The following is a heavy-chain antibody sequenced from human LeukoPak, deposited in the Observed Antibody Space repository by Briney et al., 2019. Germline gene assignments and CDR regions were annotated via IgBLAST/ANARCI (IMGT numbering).Heavy chain of an antibody. J-gene: IGHJ4*02. CDR2: IHYSGSN. CDR1: GGSLRGYY. Sequence: SETLSLTCSVSGGSLRGYYWRWLRQPPGKGLEWVGYIHYSGSNNHNPSLKSRVTISVDTSKNQFSLKLSSVTAADTAVYYCARATNYAIWTGYNYFDYGGQGTLVTVPS. CDR3: ARATNYAIWTGYNYFDY. V-gene: IGHV4-59*01. D-gene: IGHD3-9*01.